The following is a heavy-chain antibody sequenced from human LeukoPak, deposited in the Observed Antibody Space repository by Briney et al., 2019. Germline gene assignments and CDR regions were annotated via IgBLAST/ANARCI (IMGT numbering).Heavy chain of an antibody. CDR2: VSSDGRIK. CDR1: GFTFSGYA. Sequence: GGSLRLSCAASGFTFSGYALHWVRQGPGKGLEWVALVSSDGRIKYYADSVKGRFTVSRDNSKEMMYLQMSSLRPEDTAVYYCARDETRVKIFGTIRSTRRHNHGMDVWGQGTTVTVSS. J-gene: IGHJ6*02. CDR3: ARDETRVKIFGTIRSTRRHNHGMDV. D-gene: IGHD3-3*01. V-gene: IGHV3-30*04.